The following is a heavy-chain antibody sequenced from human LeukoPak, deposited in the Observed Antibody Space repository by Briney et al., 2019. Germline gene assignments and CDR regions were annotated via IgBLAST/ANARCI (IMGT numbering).Heavy chain of an antibody. CDR3: ASFGIDWSRDY. CDR2: INNDGSFT. Sequence: GGSLRLSCVASGFTFSSYWMHWVRQAPGKGLVWVSRINNDGSFTTSADSVKGRFTISRDNAKNTLYLQMNSLRAEDTAVYYCASFGIDWSRDYWGQGTLVTVSS. CDR1: GFTFSSYW. V-gene: IGHV3-74*01. D-gene: IGHD3-9*01. J-gene: IGHJ4*02.